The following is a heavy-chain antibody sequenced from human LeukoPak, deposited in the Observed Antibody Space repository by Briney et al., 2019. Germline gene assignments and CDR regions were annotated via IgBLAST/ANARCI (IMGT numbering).Heavy chain of an antibody. CDR2: ISGSGGST. J-gene: IGHJ4*02. D-gene: IGHD3-22*01. Sequence: PGGSLRLSCAASGFTFSSYAMSWVRQAPGKGLEWVSAISGSGGSTYYADSVKGRFTISGDNSKNTLYLQMNNLRAEDTAVYYCAKDMIIVPTADYWGQGTLVTVSS. V-gene: IGHV3-23*01. CDR1: GFTFSSYA. CDR3: AKDMIIVPTADY.